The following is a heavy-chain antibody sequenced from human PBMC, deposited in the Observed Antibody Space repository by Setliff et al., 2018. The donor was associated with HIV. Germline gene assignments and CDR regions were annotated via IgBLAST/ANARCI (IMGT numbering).Heavy chain of an antibody. CDR2: LDTRGRA. V-gene: IGHV4-59*01. Sequence: PSETLSLTCTVSGGSISRYFWNWIRQPPGKGLEWIGYLDTRGRAIYNPSLRSRVTISVDTSKNQFYLKMSSLTAADTAVYFCARVNIEYNFWSGGSFDYWGQGILVTVSS. D-gene: IGHD3-3*01. J-gene: IGHJ4*02. CDR1: GGSISRYF. CDR3: ARVNIEYNFWSGGSFDY.